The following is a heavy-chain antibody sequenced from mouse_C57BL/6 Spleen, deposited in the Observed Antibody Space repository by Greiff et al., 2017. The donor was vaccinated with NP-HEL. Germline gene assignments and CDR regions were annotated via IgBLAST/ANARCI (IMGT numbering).Heavy chain of an antibody. V-gene: IGHV7-3*01. CDR1: GFIFTDYY. CDR3: ARYPPGNYFDY. CDR2: IRNKANGYTT. Sequence: EVKLEESGGGLVQPGGSLSLSCAASGFIFTDYYMSWVRQPPGKALEWLGFIRNKANGYTTEYSASVKGRFTISRDNSQSILYLQMNALRAEDSATYYCARYPPGNYFDYWGQGTTLTVSS. J-gene: IGHJ2*01. D-gene: IGHD4-1*01.